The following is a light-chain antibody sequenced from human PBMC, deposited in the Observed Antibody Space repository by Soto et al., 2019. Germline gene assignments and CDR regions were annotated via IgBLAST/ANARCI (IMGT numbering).Light chain of an antibody. CDR1: QSISIF. Sequence: DIQMTQSPSTLSASVGDRVTITCRASQSISIFLAWYQQKAGKAPKLLIYGASSLESGVPSRFSGSGSGTEFTLTISSLQPDDFATYYCQQYNSYSPAFGQGTKVDI. CDR3: QQYNSYSPA. CDR2: GAS. V-gene: IGKV1-5*01. J-gene: IGKJ1*01.